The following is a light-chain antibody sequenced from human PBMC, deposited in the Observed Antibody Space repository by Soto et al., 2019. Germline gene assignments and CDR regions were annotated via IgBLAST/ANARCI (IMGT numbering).Light chain of an antibody. V-gene: IGLV2-23*02. Sequence: QSPLTQPASVSGSPGQSITISCTGTSSDVGNYDYVSWYQQYPGKAPKLMISEVTKRPSGVSIRFSGSKSGNTASLTISGLQPEDEADYYCCSYSSRSTFVFGGGTKLTVL. J-gene: IGLJ2*01. CDR1: SSDVGNYDY. CDR2: EVT. CDR3: CSYSSRSTFV.